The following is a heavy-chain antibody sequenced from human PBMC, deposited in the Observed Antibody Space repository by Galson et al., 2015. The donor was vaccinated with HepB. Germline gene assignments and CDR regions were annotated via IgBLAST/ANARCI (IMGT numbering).Heavy chain of an antibody. D-gene: IGHD2-2*01. CDR3: ARDAGYCSSTSCPPEYFQH. V-gene: IGHV1-18*04. Sequence: SVKVSCKASGYTFTSYGISWVRQAPGQGLEWMGWISAYNGNTNYAQKLQGRVTMTTDTSTSTAYMELRSLRSDDTAVYYCARDAGYCSSTSCPPEYFQHWGQGTLVTVSS. CDR2: ISAYNGNT. J-gene: IGHJ1*01. CDR1: GYTFTSYG.